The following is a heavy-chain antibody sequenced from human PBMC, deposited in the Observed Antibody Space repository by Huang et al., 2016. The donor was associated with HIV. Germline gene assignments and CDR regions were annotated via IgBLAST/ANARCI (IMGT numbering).Heavy chain of an antibody. V-gene: IGHV4-59*01. CDR3: ARGGPYSRDYYYYGMDV. CDR1: GGSISSYY. CDR2: IHYSGST. D-gene: IGHD6-13*01. Sequence: QVQLQESGPGLVKPSETLSLTCTVSGGSISSYYWSWIRQPPGNGLEWIGYIHYSGSTNYNPSLKSRVTTSVDTSKNQFFLKLSSVTAADTVVYYCARGGPYSRDYYYYGMDVWGQGTTVTVSS. J-gene: IGHJ6*02.